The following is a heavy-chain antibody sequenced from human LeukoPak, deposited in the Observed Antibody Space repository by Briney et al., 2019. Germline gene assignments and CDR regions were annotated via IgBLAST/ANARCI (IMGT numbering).Heavy chain of an antibody. J-gene: IGHJ6*03. CDR3: ARARAGYCTGGVCHSSTSYYYYYYMDV. Sequence: SETLSLTCAVYGGSFSGYYWSWIRQPPGKGLEWMGEINHSGSTNYNPSLKSRVTISVDTSKNQFSLKLSSVTAADTAVYYCARARAGYCTGGVCHSSTSYYYYYYMDVWGKGTTVTVSS. CDR2: INHSGST. CDR1: GGSFSGYY. V-gene: IGHV4-34*01. D-gene: IGHD2-8*02.